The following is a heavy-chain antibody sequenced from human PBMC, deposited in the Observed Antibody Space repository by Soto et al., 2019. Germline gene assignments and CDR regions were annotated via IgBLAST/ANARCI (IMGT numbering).Heavy chain of an antibody. V-gene: IGHV4-30-4*02. CDR3: ARQHGYSGLSRFDP. CDR1: GGSISSGDYY. CDR2: IYYSGST. Sequence: PSDTLSLTCTVSGGSISSGDYYWRWIRQPPGKGLEWIGYIYYSGSTYYNPSLKSRVTISVDTSKNQFSLKLSSVTAADTAVYYCARQHGYSGLSRFDPWGQGTLVTVSS. J-gene: IGHJ5*02. D-gene: IGHD5-12*01.